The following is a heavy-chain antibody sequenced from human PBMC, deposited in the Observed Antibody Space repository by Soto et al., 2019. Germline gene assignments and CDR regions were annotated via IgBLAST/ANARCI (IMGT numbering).Heavy chain of an antibody. J-gene: IGHJ4*02. CDR1: GDTFIISA. CDR2: LVPFFGKS. D-gene: IGHD6-6*01. V-gene: IGHV1-69*01. Sequence: QVQLAQSGAEVRKPGSSVKVSCKASGDTFIISAITWVRQAPGQGLEWVGGLVPFFGKSKYGPKFEGRVTFTADESTRTAYMDLSHLTSDDTAVYYCARDLGGAAPVDYWGQGTLVTVSS. CDR3: ARDLGGAAPVDY.